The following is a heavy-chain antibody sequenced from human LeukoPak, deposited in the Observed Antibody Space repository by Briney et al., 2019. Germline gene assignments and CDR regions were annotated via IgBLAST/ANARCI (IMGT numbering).Heavy chain of an antibody. J-gene: IGHJ6*02. Sequence: PGGSLRLSCAASGFTFSSYGMHWVRQAPGRGLEWVALISSDGSVIYDADSVKGRFAISRDNSKNTLYLQINSLRPEDTAVYYCARDGPEYSSTSGYHYGMDVWGQGTTVTVSS. V-gene: IGHV3-30*05. D-gene: IGHD6-6*01. CDR2: ISSDGSVI. CDR3: ARDGPEYSSTSGYHYGMDV. CDR1: GFTFSSYG.